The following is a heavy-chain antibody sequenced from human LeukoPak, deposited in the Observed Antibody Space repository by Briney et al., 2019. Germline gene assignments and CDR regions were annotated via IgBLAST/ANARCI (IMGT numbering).Heavy chain of an antibody. CDR1: GGTFSSYA. CDR3: ATNEYCSSTSCPETYYYYYMDV. V-gene: IGHV1-18*01. Sequence: ASVKVSCKASGGTFSSYAISWVRQAPGQGLEWMGWISAYNGNTNYAQKLQGRVTMTTDTSTSTAYMELRSLRSDDTAVYYCATNEYCSSTSCPETYYYYYMDVWGKGTTVTVSS. CDR2: ISAYNGNT. D-gene: IGHD2-2*01. J-gene: IGHJ6*03.